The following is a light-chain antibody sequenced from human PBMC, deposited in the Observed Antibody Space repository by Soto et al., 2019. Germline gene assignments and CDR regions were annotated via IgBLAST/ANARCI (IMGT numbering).Light chain of an antibody. Sequence: QSALTQPASVSGSPGQSITISCTGTSSDVGGYNFVSWYQQHPGKAPKLLIYEVTNRPAGVFNRFSGAKSGNTAALTISGRQAEDEGDYYCSSLTSSGSLIFGGGTKVTVL. CDR3: SSLTSSGSLI. CDR1: SSDVGGYNF. CDR2: EVT. V-gene: IGLV2-14*01. J-gene: IGLJ2*01.